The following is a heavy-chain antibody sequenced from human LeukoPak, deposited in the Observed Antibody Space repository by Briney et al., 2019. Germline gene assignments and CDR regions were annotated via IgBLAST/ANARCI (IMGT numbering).Heavy chain of an antibody. D-gene: IGHD2-15*01. CDR3: ARLSSWMLFDY. CDR1: GYTFTGYD. J-gene: IGHJ4*02. V-gene: IGHV1-2*02. Sequence: ASVKVSCKASGYTFTGYDMHWVRQAPGQGLEWMGWINPNSGATNYAQKFQGRVTMTRDTSISTAYMELSSLKFDDTAVYYCARLSSWMLFDYWGQGTLVTVSS. CDR2: INPNSGAT.